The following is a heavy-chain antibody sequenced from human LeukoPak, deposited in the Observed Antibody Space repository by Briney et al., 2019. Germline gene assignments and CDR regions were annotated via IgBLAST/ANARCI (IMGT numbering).Heavy chain of an antibody. CDR1: GGSISSGSYY. D-gene: IGHD3-10*01. CDR2: IYTSGST. V-gene: IGHV4-61*02. Sequence: PSETLSLTCTVSGGSISSGSYYWSWIRQPAGKGLEWIGRIYTSGSTNYNPSLKSRVTISVDTSKNQFSLKLSSVTAADTAVYYCARGEAFRVRGVIITYHFDYWGQGTLVTVSS. CDR3: ARGEAFRVRGVIITYHFDY. J-gene: IGHJ4*02.